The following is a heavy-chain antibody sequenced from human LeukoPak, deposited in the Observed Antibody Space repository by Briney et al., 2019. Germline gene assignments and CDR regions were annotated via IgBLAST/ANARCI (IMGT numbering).Heavy chain of an antibody. CDR2: IYHSGST. CDR3: ARQVAARPEFDY. J-gene: IGHJ4*02. Sequence: SETLSLTCAVSGGSISSGGYSWSWIRQPPGKGLEWIGYIYHSGSTYYNPSLKSRVTISVDTSKNQFSLKLSSVTAADTAVYYCARQVAARPEFDYWGQGTLVTVSS. V-gene: IGHV4-30-2*01. D-gene: IGHD6-6*01. CDR1: GGSISSGGYS.